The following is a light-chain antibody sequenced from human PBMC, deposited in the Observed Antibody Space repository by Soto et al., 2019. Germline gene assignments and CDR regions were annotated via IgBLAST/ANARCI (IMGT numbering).Light chain of an antibody. Sequence: QSALTQPRSVSGSPGQSVTISCTGTSSDVGGYNYVSWYQHHPGKAPKLMIYDVSKRPSGVPDRFSGSKSGNTASLTISGRQAADEADYYCCSYGGNYISIFGGGTKLTVL. V-gene: IGLV2-11*01. J-gene: IGLJ2*01. CDR3: CSYGGNYISI. CDR1: SSDVGGYNY. CDR2: DVS.